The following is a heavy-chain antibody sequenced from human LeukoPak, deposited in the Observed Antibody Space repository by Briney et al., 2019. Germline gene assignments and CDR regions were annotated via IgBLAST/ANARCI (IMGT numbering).Heavy chain of an antibody. V-gene: IGHV3-21*06. D-gene: IGHD6-13*01. CDR1: GFRFNSHS. CDR3: ARDAGAGFDY. J-gene: IGHJ4*02. CDR2: ISSTSNEI. Sequence: GGSLRLSCAASGFRFNSHSMNWVRQAPGKGLERISYISSTSNEIYYVDSVKGRFTISRDDAKNSLYLQMNSLSAEDTAVYYCARDAGAGFDYWGQGALVTVSS.